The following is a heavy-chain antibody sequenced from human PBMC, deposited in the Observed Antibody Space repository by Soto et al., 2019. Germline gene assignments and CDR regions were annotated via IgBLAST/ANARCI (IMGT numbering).Heavy chain of an antibody. Sequence: ASETLSLTCTVSGGSVSSSSYYWGWIRQPPGKGLEWIGSIYYSGSTYYNPSLKSRVTISVDTSKNQFSLKLSSVTAADTAVYYCARQGYYDILTGYYYYMDVWGKGTTVTVSS. CDR3: ARQGYYDILTGYYYYMDV. V-gene: IGHV4-39*01. D-gene: IGHD3-9*01. J-gene: IGHJ6*03. CDR1: GGSVSSSSYY. CDR2: IYYSGST.